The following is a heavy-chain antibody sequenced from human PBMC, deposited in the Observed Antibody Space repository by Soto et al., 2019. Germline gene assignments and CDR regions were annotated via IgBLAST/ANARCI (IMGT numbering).Heavy chain of an antibody. J-gene: IGHJ5*01. CDR1: GYNFTAFW. CDR3: ARVDKNWFDS. V-gene: IGHV5-10-1*01. CDR2: IDPTDSYT. Sequence: PGESLKISCKASGYNFTAFWIHWVRQMPGRGLEWLGKIDPTDSYTNYSPSFEGHVTISTDNXISTAYLQWSSLRASDTALYFCARVDKNWFDSWAQGTMVTVYS.